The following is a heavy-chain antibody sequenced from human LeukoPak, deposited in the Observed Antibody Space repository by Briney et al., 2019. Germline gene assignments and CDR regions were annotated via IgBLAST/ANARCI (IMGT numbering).Heavy chain of an antibody. CDR2: IKQDGSEK. V-gene: IGHV3-7*01. CDR1: GFTFDMYW. J-gene: IGHJ6*02. D-gene: IGHD2-15*01. CDR3: AREPRGCCSGESCYSPYYYGMDV. Sequence: GGSLRLSCAASGFTFDMYWMSWVRQAPGKGLEWVATIKQDGSEKYYVDSVKGRFTISRDNAKNSLYLQMNSLRAEDTAVYYCAREPRGCCSGESCYSPYYYGMDVWGQGTTVTVSS.